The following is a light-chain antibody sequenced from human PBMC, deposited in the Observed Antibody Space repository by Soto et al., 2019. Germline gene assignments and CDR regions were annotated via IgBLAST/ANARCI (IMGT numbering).Light chain of an antibody. J-gene: IGLJ2*01. Sequence: VLTQSSSASASLGSSVKLTCTLSSGHSSYIIAWHQQQPGKAPRYLMKLEGSGSYNKGSGVPDRFSGSSSGADRYLTISNLQSEDEADYYCETWDSNTHEFGGGTKLTVL. CDR3: ETWDSNTHE. CDR1: SGHSSYI. CDR2: LEGSGSY. V-gene: IGLV4-60*03.